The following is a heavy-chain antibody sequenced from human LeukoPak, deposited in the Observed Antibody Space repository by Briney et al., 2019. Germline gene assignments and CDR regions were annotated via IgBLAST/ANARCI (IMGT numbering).Heavy chain of an antibody. Sequence: GGSLRLSCAASGFTFSSYEMNWVRQAPGKGLEWVSYISSSGSTIYYADSVKGRFTISRDNAKNSLYLQMNSLRAEDTAVYYCANLGIAVAGIGYWGQGTLVTVSS. CDR1: GFTFSSYE. V-gene: IGHV3-48*03. D-gene: IGHD6-19*01. CDR3: ANLGIAVAGIGY. J-gene: IGHJ4*02. CDR2: ISSSGSTI.